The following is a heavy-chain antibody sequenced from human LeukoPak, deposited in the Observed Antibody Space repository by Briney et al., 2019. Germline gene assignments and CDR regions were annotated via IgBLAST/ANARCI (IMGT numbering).Heavy chain of an antibody. CDR2: IKQDGSEK. D-gene: IGHD3-10*01. CDR3: ARAVWFGEFAHWFDP. Sequence: GGSLRLSCAASGFTFSSYWMSWVRQAPGKGLEWVANIKQDGSEKYYVDSVKGRFTISRDNAKNSLYLQMNSLRAEDTAVYYCARAVWFGEFAHWFDPWGQGTLVTVSS. CDR1: GFTFSSYW. J-gene: IGHJ5*02. V-gene: IGHV3-7*04.